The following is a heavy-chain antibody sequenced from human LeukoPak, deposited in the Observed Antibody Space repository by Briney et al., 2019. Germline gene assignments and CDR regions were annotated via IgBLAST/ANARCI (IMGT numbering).Heavy chain of an antibody. Sequence: SVKVSCKASGGTFSSYAISWVRQAPGQGLEWMGGIIPIFGTANYAQKFQGKVTITADESTSTAYMELSSLRSEDTAVYYCAPEPDSSGYYFGWGQGTLVTVSS. J-gene: IGHJ4*02. V-gene: IGHV1-69*13. CDR2: IIPIFGTA. CDR1: GGTFSSYA. CDR3: APEPDSSGYYFG. D-gene: IGHD3-22*01.